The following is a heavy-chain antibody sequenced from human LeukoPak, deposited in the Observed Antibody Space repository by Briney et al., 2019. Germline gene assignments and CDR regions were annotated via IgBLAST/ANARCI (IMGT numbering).Heavy chain of an antibody. D-gene: IGHD2-21*02. J-gene: IGHJ3*02. CDR3: AAAPYCGGDCPIGAFDI. CDR1: GFTFTSSA. CDR2: IVVGSGNT. V-gene: IGHV1-58*02. Sequence: ASVKVSCKASGFTFTSSAMQWVRQARGQRLEWIGWIVVGSGNTNYAQKFQERVTITRDMSTSTAYMELSSLRSEDTAVYYCAAAPYCGGDCPIGAFDIWGQGTMVTVSS.